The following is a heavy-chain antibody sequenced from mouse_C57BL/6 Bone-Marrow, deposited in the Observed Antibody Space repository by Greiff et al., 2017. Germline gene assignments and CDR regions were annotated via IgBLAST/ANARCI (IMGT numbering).Heavy chain of an antibody. Sequence: DVMLVESGPGLAKPSQTLSLTCSVTGYSITSDYWNWIRKFPGNKLEYMGYISYSGSTYYNPSLKSRISITRDTSKNQYYLQLNSVTTEDTATYYCAREGYGYYDSYWYFDVWGTGTTVTVSS. CDR1: GYSITSDY. V-gene: IGHV3-8*01. D-gene: IGHD2-3*01. CDR3: AREGYGYYDSYWYFDV. CDR2: ISYSGST. J-gene: IGHJ1*03.